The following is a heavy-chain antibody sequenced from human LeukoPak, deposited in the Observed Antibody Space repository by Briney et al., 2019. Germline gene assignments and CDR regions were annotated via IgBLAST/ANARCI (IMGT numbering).Heavy chain of an antibody. D-gene: IGHD2/OR15-2a*01. CDR2: IRYDGNNK. CDR3: AKVPSNSDSHEYYFDY. CDR1: GFAFSTYD. V-gene: IGHV3-30*02. J-gene: IGHJ4*02. Sequence: GGSLRLSCAASGFAFSTYDMHWVRQAPVKGLEWVTFIRYDGNNKYYADSVKGRFTISRDNSKNTLYLQMNSLRAEDTAVYYCAKVPSNSDSHEYYFDYWGQGTLVTVSS.